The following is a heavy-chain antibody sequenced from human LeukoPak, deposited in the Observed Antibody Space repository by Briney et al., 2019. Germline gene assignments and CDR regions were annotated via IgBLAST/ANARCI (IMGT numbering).Heavy chain of an antibody. CDR3: ARLRTLEYSSPSTSDYYYLDV. CDR1: GYSFTIYW. J-gene: IGHJ6*03. CDR2: IYPGDSDT. Sequence: GESLKISCNGSGYSFTIYWIGWVRQMPGKGLEWMGIIYPGDSDTRYSPSFQGQVTISADKSISTAYLQWSSLKASDTAMYYCARLRTLEYSSPSTSDYYYLDVGGKGTTVTVSS. D-gene: IGHD6-6*01. V-gene: IGHV5-51*01.